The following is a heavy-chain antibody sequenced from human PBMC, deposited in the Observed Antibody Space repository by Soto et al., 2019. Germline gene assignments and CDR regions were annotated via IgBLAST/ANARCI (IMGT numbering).Heavy chain of an antibody. V-gene: IGHV1-8*01. J-gene: IGHJ5*02. CDR3: ARGRPGGGVKRSWFDP. CDR1: GYTFTSND. Sequence: QVQLVQSGAEVKKPGASVKVSCKASGYTFTSNDIYWLRQAPGQGPEGMGWMNPKSGDARYAQKFQDRLIMTRDTSITTAYMELTSLTSEDTAVYYCARGRPGGGVKRSWFDPWGQGTLVTVSS. D-gene: IGHD2-8*02. CDR2: MNPKSGDA.